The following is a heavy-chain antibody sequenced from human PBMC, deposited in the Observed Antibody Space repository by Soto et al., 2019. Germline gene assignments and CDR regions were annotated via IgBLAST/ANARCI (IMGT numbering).Heavy chain of an antibody. CDR1: GFSLSTTGMC. CDR3: SRAVGGFTYGYPDY. Sequence: SGPTLVNPTQTLTLTCTFSGFSLSTTGMCVSWIRQPPGKALEWLALIDWADDKYYSTPLKTRLTISKDTSKNQVVLTMTNVEPVDTATYFCSRAVGGFTYGYPDYWGQGTLVTVSS. J-gene: IGHJ4*02. CDR2: IDWADDK. D-gene: IGHD5-18*01. V-gene: IGHV2-70*01.